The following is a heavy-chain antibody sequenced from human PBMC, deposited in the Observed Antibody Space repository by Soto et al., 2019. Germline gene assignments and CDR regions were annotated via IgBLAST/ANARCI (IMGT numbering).Heavy chain of an antibody. Sequence: EGQLAESGGGIVQSGGSLRLSCAASGLSFSSHWMHWVRQVPGKGLVWVSRIRGDGSTTGYADFVKGRFTIFRDNAKNTLYLQMDSLRVEDTAMYYCARAPNSMGGIDYWGQGTLVTVSS. CDR2: IRGDGSTT. J-gene: IGHJ4*02. CDR1: GLSFSSHW. D-gene: IGHD1-26*01. CDR3: ARAPNSMGGIDY. V-gene: IGHV3-74*01.